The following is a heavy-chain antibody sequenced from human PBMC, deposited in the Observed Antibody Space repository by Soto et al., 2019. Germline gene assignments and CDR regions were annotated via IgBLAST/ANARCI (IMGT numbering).Heavy chain of an antibody. CDR2: IYYSGST. CDR1: GGSISSYY. J-gene: IGHJ4*02. D-gene: IGHD4-17*01. Sequence: SETLSLTCTVSGGSISSYYWSWIRQPPGKGLEWIGYIYYSGSTNYNPSLKSRVTISVDTSKNQFSLKLSSVTAADTAVYYCARETNDYGDHYDYWGQGTLVTVSS. CDR3: ARETNDYGDHYDY. V-gene: IGHV4-59*01.